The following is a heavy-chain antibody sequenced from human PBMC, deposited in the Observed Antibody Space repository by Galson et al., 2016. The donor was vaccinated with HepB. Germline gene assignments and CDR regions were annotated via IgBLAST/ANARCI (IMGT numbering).Heavy chain of an antibody. CDR3: ARDGAMTVAGPGYQFDY. D-gene: IGHD6-19*01. CDR1: GFTFSFYP. Sequence: SLRLSCAASGFTFSFYPMHWVRQAPGKGLEWVAVMSYDGTKKYFADSVKGRFTISRDNSKNTLYLQMNSLRAEDTAVYYCARDGAMTVAGPGYQFDYWGQGTLVAVSS. CDR2: MSYDGTKK. J-gene: IGHJ4*02. V-gene: IGHV3-30*04.